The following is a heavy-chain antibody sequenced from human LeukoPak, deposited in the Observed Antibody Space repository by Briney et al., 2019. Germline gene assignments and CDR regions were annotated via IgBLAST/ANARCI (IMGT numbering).Heavy chain of an antibody. V-gene: IGHV4-39*01. Sequence: PSETLSLTCDVSGVSISGTNYYWGWIRQPPGMGLEWIGSIHYRLPTFYNPLLKSRVTISVDTSKNQISLRLRSVTAADTAVYYCARHEEEDGYNAKTPDYWGQGTLDTVSS. D-gene: IGHD5-24*01. CDR2: IHYRLPT. J-gene: IGHJ4*02. CDR3: ARHEEEDGYNAKTPDY. CDR1: GVSISGTNYY.